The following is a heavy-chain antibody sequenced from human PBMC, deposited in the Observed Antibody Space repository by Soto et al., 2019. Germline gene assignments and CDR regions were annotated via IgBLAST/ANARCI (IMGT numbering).Heavy chain of an antibody. CDR2: ITSVGYT. CDR1: GFSFSNYA. Sequence: GGSLRLSCATSGFSFSNYAMSWVRQAPGKGLEWVAAITSVGYTYYVDSLKGRFTISRDNSKNTLYLQMSSLRAEDTAVYYCAKDLIDYSNYHFDYWGQGTLVTGSS. V-gene: IGHV3-23*01. J-gene: IGHJ4*02. D-gene: IGHD4-4*01. CDR3: AKDLIDYSNYHFDY.